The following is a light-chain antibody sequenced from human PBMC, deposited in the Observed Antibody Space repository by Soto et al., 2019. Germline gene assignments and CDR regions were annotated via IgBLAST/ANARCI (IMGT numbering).Light chain of an antibody. CDR1: QSVSSSY. CDR3: QHYGTSAL. Sequence: EIVLTQSLGTLSLSPGERATLSCRASQSVSSSYLAWYQQKPGLAPRLLIYDASRATGIPDRFSGSGSGTDFTLTTTRLEPEDFAVYYCQHYGTSALFGPGTKVDI. V-gene: IGKV3-20*01. CDR2: DAS. J-gene: IGKJ3*01.